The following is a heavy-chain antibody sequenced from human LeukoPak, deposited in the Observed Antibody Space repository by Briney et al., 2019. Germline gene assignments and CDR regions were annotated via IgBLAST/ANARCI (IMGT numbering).Heavy chain of an antibody. CDR3: ARGGAHGMDF. J-gene: IGHJ6*02. Sequence: GGSLRLSCAASGFTFSDYYMTWIRQAPGKGLEWVSYISGVASDIHYGDSVKGRFTISRDNDKNSVYLQMNSLRVEDTAVYYCARGGAHGMDFWGQGTTVTVSS. CDR1: GFTFSDYY. V-gene: IGHV3-11*01. CDR2: ISGVASDI. D-gene: IGHD1-26*01.